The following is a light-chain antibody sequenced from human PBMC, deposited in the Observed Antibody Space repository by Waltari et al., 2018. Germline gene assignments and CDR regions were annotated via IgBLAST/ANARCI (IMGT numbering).Light chain of an antibody. V-gene: IGKV1-33*01. CDR2: DAS. CDR1: QDISNY. CDR3: QQYDNSLILT. J-gene: IGKJ4*01. Sequence: DIQMTQSPSSLSASVGDRVTISCQASQDISNYLIWYQQKSGKAPQLLIYDASNLAKGVPSRFSRSGAGTDFTFTISSLQHEDIATYYCQQYDNSLILTFGGGTKVEIK.